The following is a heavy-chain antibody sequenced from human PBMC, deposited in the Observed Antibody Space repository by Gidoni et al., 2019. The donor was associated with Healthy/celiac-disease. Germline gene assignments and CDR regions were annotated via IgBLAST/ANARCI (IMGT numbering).Heavy chain of an antibody. CDR2: IKQDGSEK. CDR3: ARDDYDFWSGYYPDY. V-gene: IGHV3-7*01. J-gene: IGHJ4*02. CDR1: GFTSSSYG. D-gene: IGHD3-3*01. Sequence: EVRLVGSGGGLFKPGGSLRPSCAASGFTSSSYGMSWVRQAPGKGLEWVANIKQDGSEKYYVDAVKGRFTISRDNAKNSLYLQMNSLRAEDTAVYYCARDDYDFWSGYYPDYWGQGTLVTVSS.